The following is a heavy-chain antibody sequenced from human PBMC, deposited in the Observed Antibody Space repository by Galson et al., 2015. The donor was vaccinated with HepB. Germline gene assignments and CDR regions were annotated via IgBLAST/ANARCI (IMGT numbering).Heavy chain of an antibody. CDR3: ARNGIRHSYGFVHMDV. CDR2: ISYDGSNK. CDR1: GFNFRSYA. V-gene: IGHV3-30-3*01. D-gene: IGHD5-18*01. Sequence: SLRLSCAASGFNFRSYAMYWVRQAPGKGLEWVAVISYDGSNKYYADSVKGRFTISRDNSKNTLYVQMNSQRAEDAAVYYCARNGIRHSYGFVHMDVWGKGTTVTVSS. J-gene: IGHJ6*03.